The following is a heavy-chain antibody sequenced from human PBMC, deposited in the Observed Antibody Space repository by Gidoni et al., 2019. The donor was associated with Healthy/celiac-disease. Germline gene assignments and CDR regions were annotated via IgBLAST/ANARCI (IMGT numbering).Heavy chain of an antibody. J-gene: IGHJ4*02. Sequence: QLQLQESSPGLVKPSETLSLTCPVSGGSISSSSYYWGWFRPPPGKGLEWIGSLHYSGSTYYNPALKSRVTISVDTSKNQFSLKLSSVTAADTAVYYCAARIQLWEFDYWGQGTLVTVSS. D-gene: IGHD5-18*01. CDR2: LHYSGST. V-gene: IGHV4-39*01. CDR1: GGSISSSSYY. CDR3: AARIQLWEFDY.